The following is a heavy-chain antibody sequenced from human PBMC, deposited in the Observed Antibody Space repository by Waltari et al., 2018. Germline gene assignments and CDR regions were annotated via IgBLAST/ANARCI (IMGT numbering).Heavy chain of an antibody. CDR3: ARGRLLHSSWYGDLDY. D-gene: IGHD6-13*01. CDR2: ISSSGSTI. CDR1: GFTFSSYE. V-gene: IGHV3-48*03. J-gene: IGHJ4*02. Sequence: EVQLVESGGGLVQPGGSLRLSCAASGFTFSSYEMNWVRQAPGKGLEWVSYISSSGSTIYYADAVKGRFTISRDNAKNSLYLQMNSLRAEDTAVYYCARGRLLHSSWYGDLDYWGQGTLVTVSS.